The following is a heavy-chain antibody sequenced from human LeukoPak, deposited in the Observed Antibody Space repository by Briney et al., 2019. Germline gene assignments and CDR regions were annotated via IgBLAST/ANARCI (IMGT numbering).Heavy chain of an antibody. V-gene: IGHV3-53*01. Sequence: GGSLRLSCAASGFTVSSNYMSWVRQAPGKGLEWVSVIYSGGSTYYADSVKGRFTISRDNSKNTLYLQMNSLRAEDTAVYYCAKSRNDFWSGSLDYWGQGTLVTVSS. CDR2: IYSGGST. J-gene: IGHJ4*02. CDR1: GFTVSSNY. CDR3: AKSRNDFWSGSLDY. D-gene: IGHD3-3*01.